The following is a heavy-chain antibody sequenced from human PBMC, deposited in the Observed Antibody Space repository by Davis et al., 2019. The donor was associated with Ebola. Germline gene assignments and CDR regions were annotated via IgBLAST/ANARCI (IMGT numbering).Heavy chain of an antibody. CDR1: GYTFTSYY. CDR2: INPSGGST. J-gene: IGHJ4*02. Sequence: AASVKVSCKASGYTFTSYYMHWVRQAPGQGLEWMGMINPSGGSTSYAQKFQGRVTMTRDTSTSTVYMELSSLRSEDTAVYYCARVRALHYFDYWGQGTLVTVSS. CDR3: ARVRALHYFDY. V-gene: IGHV1-46*01.